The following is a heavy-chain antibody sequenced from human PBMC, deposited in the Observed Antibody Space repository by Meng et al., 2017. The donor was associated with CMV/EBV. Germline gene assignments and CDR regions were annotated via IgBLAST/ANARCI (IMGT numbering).Heavy chain of an antibody. CDR1: GYTFTGYY. CDR3: ARGYCSSTSCYTPQPGLEYYYYYGMDV. Sequence: SVKVSCKASGYTFTGYYMHWVRQAPGQGLEWMGGIIPIFGTANYAQKFQGRVTITTDESTSTAYMELSSLRSEDTAVYYCARGYCSSTSCYTPQPGLEYYYYYGMDVWGQGTTVTVSS. V-gene: IGHV1-69*05. J-gene: IGHJ6*02. D-gene: IGHD2-2*02. CDR2: IIPIFGTA.